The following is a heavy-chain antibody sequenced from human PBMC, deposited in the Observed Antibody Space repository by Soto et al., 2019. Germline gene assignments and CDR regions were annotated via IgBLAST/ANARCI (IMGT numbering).Heavy chain of an antibody. CDR3: ARDRRSIAAAGNNWFDP. CDR2: INPSGGST. D-gene: IGHD6-13*01. CDR1: GYTFTSYY. J-gene: IGHJ5*02. Sequence: ASVKVSCKASGYTFTSYYMHWVRQAPGQGLEWMGIINPSGGSTSYAQKFQGRVTMTRDTSTSTVYMELSSLRSEDTAVYYCARDRRSIAAAGNNWFDPWGQGTLVTVSS. V-gene: IGHV1-46*01.